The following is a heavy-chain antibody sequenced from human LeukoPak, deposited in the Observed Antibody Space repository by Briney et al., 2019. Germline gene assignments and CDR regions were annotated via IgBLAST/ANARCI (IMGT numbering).Heavy chain of an antibody. D-gene: IGHD6-13*01. CDR3: ARSIAAAGKALYY. Sequence: GGSLRLSCAPSGFTVRSNYMSWVRQAPGKGLEWASVIYSGGSTYYADSVKGRFTISRDNSKNTLYLQMNSLRAEDTAVYYCARSIAAAGKALYYWGQGTLVTVSS. V-gene: IGHV3-53*01. CDR2: IYSGGST. CDR1: GFTVRSNY. J-gene: IGHJ4*02.